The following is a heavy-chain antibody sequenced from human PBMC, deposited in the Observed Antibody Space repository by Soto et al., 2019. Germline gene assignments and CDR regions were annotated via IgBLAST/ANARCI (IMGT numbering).Heavy chain of an antibody. CDR3: ARDRVSGDYVYYYGMDV. J-gene: IGHJ6*02. CDR1: GFTFSSYS. CDR2: ISSSSSYI. V-gene: IGHV3-21*01. Sequence: PGGSLRLSCAASGFTFSSYSMNWVRQAPGKGLEWVSSISSSSSYIYYADSVKGRFTISRDNAKNSLYLQMNSLRAEDTAVYYCARDRVSGDYVYYYGMDVWGQGTTVTVSS. D-gene: IGHD4-17*01.